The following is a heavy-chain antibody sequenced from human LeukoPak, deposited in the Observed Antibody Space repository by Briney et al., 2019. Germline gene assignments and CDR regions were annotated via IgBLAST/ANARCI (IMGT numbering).Heavy chain of an antibody. Sequence: GGPLRLSCAASGFTFSSYGMHWVRQAPGKGLEWVAVISYDGSNKYYADSVKGRFTISRDNSKNTLYLQMNSLRAEDTAVYYCAKELYDWGQGTLVTVSS. J-gene: IGHJ4*02. CDR1: GFTFSSYG. CDR2: ISYDGSNK. CDR3: AKELYD. V-gene: IGHV3-30*18. D-gene: IGHD2-8*01.